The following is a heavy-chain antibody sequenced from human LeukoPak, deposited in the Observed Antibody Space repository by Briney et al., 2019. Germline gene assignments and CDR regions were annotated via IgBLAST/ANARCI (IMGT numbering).Heavy chain of an antibody. V-gene: IGHV4-59*01. CDR1: GGSIISCY. J-gene: IGHJ4*02. CDR3: ARDSPHSYYSDSSGYFDY. Sequence: PSETLSLTCTVSGGSIISCYWSWIRQPPGKGLEWIGYIYYSGSTNYNPSLKSRVTISLDTSKNQFSLKLSSVTAADTAVYFCARDSPHSYYSDSSGYFDYWGQGTLVTVSS. CDR2: IYYSGST. D-gene: IGHD3-22*01.